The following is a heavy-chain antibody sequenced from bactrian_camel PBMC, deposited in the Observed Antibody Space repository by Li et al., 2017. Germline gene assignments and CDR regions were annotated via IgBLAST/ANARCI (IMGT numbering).Heavy chain of an antibody. Sequence: HVQLVESGGGSVQPGGSLRLSCATSGYTFSLYSMARFRQAPGKEREGVSGIDPDGRTTYAASVRGRFTISKDDAKNTLYLQMNSLKPGDTGMYYCATDVTPSWVLCRRNDEYTYWGQGTQVTVS. D-gene: IGHD1*01. CDR3: ATDVTPSWVLCRRNDEYTY. CDR2: IDPDGRT. CDR1: GYTFSLYS. J-gene: IGHJ4*01. V-gene: IGHV3S9*01.